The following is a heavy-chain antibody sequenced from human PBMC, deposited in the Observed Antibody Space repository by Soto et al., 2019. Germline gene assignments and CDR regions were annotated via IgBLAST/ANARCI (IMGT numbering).Heavy chain of an antibody. CDR3: AKGYDYSNYHCFDY. Sequence: EVQLVESGGGLVQPGRSLRLSCAASGFTFDDYAMHWVRQAPGKGLEWVSGISWNSGSIGYADSVKGRFTISRDNAKNSLYLQMNSLRAEDTALYYCAKGYDYSNYHCFDYWGQGTLVTVSS. CDR2: ISWNSGSI. CDR1: GFTFDDYA. D-gene: IGHD4-4*01. J-gene: IGHJ4*02. V-gene: IGHV3-9*01.